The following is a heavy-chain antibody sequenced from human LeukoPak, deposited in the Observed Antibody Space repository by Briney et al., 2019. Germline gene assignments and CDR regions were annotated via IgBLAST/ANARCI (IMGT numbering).Heavy chain of an antibody. Sequence: GESLKIPCKGSGYSFTSYWIGWVRQMPGKGLELIGIIYPGDSDTRYSPSFQGQVTISADKSISTAYLQWSSLKASDTAMYYCAVCATSSGMDYWGQGTLVTVSS. CDR1: GYSFTSYW. CDR3: AVCATSSGMDY. D-gene: IGHD3-10*01. J-gene: IGHJ4*02. V-gene: IGHV5-51*01. CDR2: IYPGDSDT.